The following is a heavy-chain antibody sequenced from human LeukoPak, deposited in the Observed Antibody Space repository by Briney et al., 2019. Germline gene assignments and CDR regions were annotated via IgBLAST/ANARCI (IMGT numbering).Heavy chain of an antibody. D-gene: IGHD3-3*01. Sequence: GGSLRLSCAASGFTFSSYAMPWVRQAPGKGLEWVAVISYDGSNKYYADSVKGRFTISRDNSKNTLYLQMNSLRAEDTAVYYCARGPNPYYDFWSGYYAYWGQGTLVTVSS. CDR1: GFTFSSYA. V-gene: IGHV3-30-3*01. J-gene: IGHJ4*02. CDR2: ISYDGSNK. CDR3: ARGPNPYYDFWSGYYAY.